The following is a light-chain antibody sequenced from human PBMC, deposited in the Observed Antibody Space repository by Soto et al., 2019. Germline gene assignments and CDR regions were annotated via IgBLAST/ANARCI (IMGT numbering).Light chain of an antibody. CDR2: WAS. Sequence: DIVMTQSPDSLAVSLGERATINCKSSQSVLYSSNNKNYLAWYQQKPGQPPKLLIYWASTRESGVPDRFSGSGSGTDFTLTISSLQAEDVAVYYCQQYNNWPLFGGGTKVDIK. J-gene: IGKJ4*01. CDR3: QQYNNWPL. V-gene: IGKV4-1*01. CDR1: QSVLYSSNNKNY.